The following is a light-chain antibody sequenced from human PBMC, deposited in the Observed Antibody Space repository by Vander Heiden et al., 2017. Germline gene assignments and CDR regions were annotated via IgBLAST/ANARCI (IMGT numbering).Light chain of an antibody. V-gene: IGKV1-9*01. J-gene: IGKJ3*01. Sequence: DIQLTQSPSFLSASVGDRVTITCRASQGISSYLAWYQQKPGKAPKLLIYAASTLQSGVPSRFSGSGSGTEFTLTISSRQPEDFATYYCQQLNSYPPVTFGHGTKVDIK. CDR3: QQLNSYPPVT. CDR1: QGISSY. CDR2: AAS.